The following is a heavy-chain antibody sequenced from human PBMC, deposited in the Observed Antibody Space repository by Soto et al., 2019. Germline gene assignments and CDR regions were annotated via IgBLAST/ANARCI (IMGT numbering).Heavy chain of an antibody. V-gene: IGHV1-18*01. Sequence: QVQVVQSGDEVKETGASVRVSCKTSGYSFTAYGISWVRQAPGQGLGGLGWIGGTIGKTKYAQKVQGRVTMTTDTSTSTAYMEVRSLRSDDTAIYYCARDAPPPELRFLEWHNYDYNGMDVWGQGTTVTVSS. CDR2: IGGTIGKT. D-gene: IGHD3-3*01. CDR1: GYSFTAYG. J-gene: IGHJ6*02. CDR3: ARDAPPPELRFLEWHNYDYNGMDV.